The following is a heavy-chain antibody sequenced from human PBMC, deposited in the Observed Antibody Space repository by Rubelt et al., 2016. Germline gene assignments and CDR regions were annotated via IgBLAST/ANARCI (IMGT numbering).Heavy chain of an antibody. CDR2: LNPNNGVT. CDR3: ARAQDYVYRD. CDR1: GYTFTTYY. J-gene: IGHJ4*02. D-gene: IGHD3-16*01. Sequence: QVQLVQSGAEVKKPGASVRVSCKASGYTFTTYYMHWVRQAPGQGPEWWGRLNPNNGVTNYAQTYQGTVTMTRDTSSSTADMELGRLSSDDTAVYFCARAQDYVYRDWGQGTLVTVSS. V-gene: IGHV1-2*06.